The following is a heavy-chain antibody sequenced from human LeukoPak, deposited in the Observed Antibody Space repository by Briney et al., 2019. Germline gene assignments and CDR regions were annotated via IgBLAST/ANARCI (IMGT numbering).Heavy chain of an antibody. CDR1: GGTFSKYA. J-gene: IGHJ4*02. CDR2: IIPMLNKA. CDR3: ARDAA. V-gene: IGHV1-69*01. D-gene: IGHD6-25*01. Sequence: KXSCXASGGTFSKYAISWVRQAPGQGLEWMGGIIPMLNKANYAQKFQGRVTITADESTTTVYMEMSSLKYIDTAMYYCARDAAWGQGTQVTVSS.